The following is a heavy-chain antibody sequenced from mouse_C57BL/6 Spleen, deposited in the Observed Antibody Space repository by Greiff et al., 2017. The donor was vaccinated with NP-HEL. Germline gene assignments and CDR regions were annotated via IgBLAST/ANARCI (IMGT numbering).Heavy chain of an antibody. CDR1: GYAFSSSW. J-gene: IGHJ2*01. Sequence: VQLQQSGPELVKPGASVKISCKASGYAFSSSWMNWVKQRPGKGLEWIGRIYPGDGDTNYNGKFKGKATLTADKSSSTAYMQLSSLTSEDSAVYFCARDSNFPYYFDYWGKGTTLTVSS. V-gene: IGHV1-82*01. CDR3: ARDSNFPYYFDY. CDR2: IYPGDGDT. D-gene: IGHD2-5*01.